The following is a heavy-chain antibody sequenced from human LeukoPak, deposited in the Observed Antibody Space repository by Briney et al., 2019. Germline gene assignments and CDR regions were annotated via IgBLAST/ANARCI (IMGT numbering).Heavy chain of an antibody. CDR3: AKEQDLVGTTYYFGH. D-gene: IGHD1-26*01. Sequence: PGGSLRLSCAASGFTFSNYGIHWVRQAPGKGLEWVAFIRNDGSDKYYAGSVRGRFTISRDNSKNTVYLQMNSLRAEDTAVYYCAKEQDLVGTTYYFGHWGQGTLVTVSS. CDR2: IRNDGSDK. CDR1: GFTFSNYG. J-gene: IGHJ4*02. V-gene: IGHV3-30*02.